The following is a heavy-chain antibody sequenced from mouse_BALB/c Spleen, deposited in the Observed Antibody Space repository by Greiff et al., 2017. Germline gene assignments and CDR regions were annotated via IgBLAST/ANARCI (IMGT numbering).Heavy chain of an antibody. Sequence: VQLKESGPELVKPGASVKMSCKASGYTFTSYVMHWVKQKPGQGLEWIGYINPYNDGTKYNEKFKGKATLTSDKSSSTAYMELSSLTSEDSAVYYCAREEDYYGSSYDYAMDYWGQGTSVTVSS. D-gene: IGHD1-1*01. V-gene: IGHV1-14*01. CDR2: INPYNDGT. J-gene: IGHJ4*01. CDR3: AREEDYYGSSYDYAMDY. CDR1: GYTFTSYV.